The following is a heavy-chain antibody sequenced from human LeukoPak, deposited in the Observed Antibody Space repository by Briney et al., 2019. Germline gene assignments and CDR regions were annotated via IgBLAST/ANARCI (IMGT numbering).Heavy chain of an antibody. D-gene: IGHD2-21*01. Sequence: GGSLRLSCAASGFTFDDFGMTWVRQAPGKGLEWVSGINWNGGSTDYADSVKGRFTIVRDNAKNSLHLQMNSLRAEDTAVYHCFPYRPFIFLMRSRDNWFDPWGQGTLVTVSS. V-gene: IGHV3-20*01. CDR3: FPYRPFIFLMRSRDNWFDP. J-gene: IGHJ5*02. CDR1: GFTFDDFG. CDR2: INWNGGST.